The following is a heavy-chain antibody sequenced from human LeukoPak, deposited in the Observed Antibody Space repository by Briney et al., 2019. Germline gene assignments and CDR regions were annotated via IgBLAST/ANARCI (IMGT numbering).Heavy chain of an antibody. D-gene: IGHD3-22*01. V-gene: IGHV4-59*01. CDR1: GGSISSYY. CDR3: ARGHYYEPFDI. CDR2: IYYSGST. J-gene: IGHJ3*02. Sequence: PSETLSLTCTVSGGSISSYYWSWIRQPPEKGLEWIGYIYYSGSTNYSPSLKSRVTISVDTSKNRFSLKLSSVTAADTAVYYCARGHYYEPFDIWGQGTMVTVSS.